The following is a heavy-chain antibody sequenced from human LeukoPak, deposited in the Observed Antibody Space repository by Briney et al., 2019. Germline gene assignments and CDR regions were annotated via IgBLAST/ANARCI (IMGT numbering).Heavy chain of an antibody. V-gene: IGHV3-49*04. CDR1: GFTFGDYA. Sequence: GGSLRLSCTTSGFTFGDYAINWVRQAPGKGLEWVGFIGSKAYGGPAEFAASMKGRFTISRDDSKGVAYLQMNGLTTDDTAVYYCTRTGLITVADYFDSWGQGTLVTVSS. CDR3: TRTGLITVADYFDS. D-gene: IGHD6-19*01. J-gene: IGHJ4*02. CDR2: IGSKAYGGPA.